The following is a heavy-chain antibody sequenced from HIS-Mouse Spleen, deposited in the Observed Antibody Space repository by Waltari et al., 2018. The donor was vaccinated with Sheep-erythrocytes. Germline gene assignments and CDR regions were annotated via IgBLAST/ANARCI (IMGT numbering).Heavy chain of an antibody. CDR1: GYPISSGYY. D-gene: IGHD7-27*01. CDR2: SDHSGRT. V-gene: IGHV4-38-2*02. CDR3: ASQPNWGYWYFDL. Sequence: QVQLQESGPGLVKPSETLSLTCTVSGYPISSGYYWGWIRQPPGKGREGIGGSDHSGRTYYNPSLKSRVTRSVDTSKNQFSLKLSSVTAADTAGYYCASQPNWGYWYFDLWGRGTLVTVSS. J-gene: IGHJ2*01.